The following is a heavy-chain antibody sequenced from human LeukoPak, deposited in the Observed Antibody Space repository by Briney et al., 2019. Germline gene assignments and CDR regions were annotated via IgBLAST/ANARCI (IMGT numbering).Heavy chain of an antibody. CDR2: MNPNSGNT. V-gene: IGHV1-8*03. CDR3: AIGDIVVVPAAQYYYYYMDV. J-gene: IGHJ6*03. CDR1: GYTFTSYD. D-gene: IGHD2-2*01. Sequence: GASVKVSCKASGYTFTSYDINWVRQATGQGLEWMGWMNPNSGNTGYAQKFQGRVTITRNTPISTAYMELSSLRSEDTAVYYCAIGDIVVVPAAQYYYYYMDVWGKGTTVTVSS.